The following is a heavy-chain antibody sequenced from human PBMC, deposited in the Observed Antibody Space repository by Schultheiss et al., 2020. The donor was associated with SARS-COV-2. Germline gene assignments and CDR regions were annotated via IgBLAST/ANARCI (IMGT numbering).Heavy chain of an antibody. V-gene: IGHV4-34*01. D-gene: IGHD7-27*01. Sequence: SETLSLTCAVYGGSFSGYYWSWIRQPPGKGLEWIGEINHSGSTNYNPSLKSRVTISVDTSKNQFSLKLNSVTAADTAVYYCARDRTGDNWFDPWGQGTLVTVSS. CDR3: ARDRTGDNWFDP. CDR1: GGSFSGYY. CDR2: INHSGST. J-gene: IGHJ5*02.